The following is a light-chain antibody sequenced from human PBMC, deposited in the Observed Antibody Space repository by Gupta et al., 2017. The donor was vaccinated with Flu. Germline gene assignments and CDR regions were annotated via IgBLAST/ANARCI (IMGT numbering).Light chain of an antibody. Sequence: DIQLTQSPSFLSASVGDRVTITCRASQGISSSLAWYQQKPGKAPKLLIYAASNLQSGVPSRFSGSGSGTEFTLTISSLQPEDFATYYCQQLMSYPQTFGQGTKVEIK. V-gene: IGKV1-9*01. CDR3: QQLMSYPQT. CDR1: QGISSS. J-gene: IGKJ1*01. CDR2: AAS.